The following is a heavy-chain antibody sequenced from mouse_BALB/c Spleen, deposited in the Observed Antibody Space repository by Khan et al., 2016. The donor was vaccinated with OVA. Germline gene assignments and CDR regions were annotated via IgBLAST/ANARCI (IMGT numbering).Heavy chain of an antibody. CDR1: GFSLSTYG. V-gene: IGHV2-2*01. CDR2: IWNDGRT. CDR3: ARNSYRYDFTY. D-gene: IGHD2-12*01. J-gene: IGHJ3*01. Sequence: QVQLKESGPGLVQPSQSLSITCTVSGFSLSTYGIHWVRQSPGKGLEWLGVIWNDGRTDYNVPFISRLSIPKDNSKSQVFFKMNSLQPDDTAIYYCARNSYRYDFTYWGQGTLVTVSA.